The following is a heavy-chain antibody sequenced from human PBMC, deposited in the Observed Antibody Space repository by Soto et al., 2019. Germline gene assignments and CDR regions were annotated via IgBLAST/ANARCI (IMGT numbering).Heavy chain of an antibody. D-gene: IGHD3-3*01. Sequence: GGSLRLSCAASGFTFSSYWMHWVRQAPGKGLVWVSRINSDGSSTSYADSVKGRFTISRDNAKNTLYLQMNSLRAEDTAVYYCAREPDFGVVMDYWGQGTLVTVSS. J-gene: IGHJ4*02. CDR3: AREPDFGVVMDY. V-gene: IGHV3-74*01. CDR2: INSDGSST. CDR1: GFTFSSYW.